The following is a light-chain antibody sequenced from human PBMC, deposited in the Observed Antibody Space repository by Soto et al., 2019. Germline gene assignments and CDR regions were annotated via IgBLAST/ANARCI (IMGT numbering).Light chain of an antibody. J-gene: IGLJ1*01. CDR1: SSNIGAGYD. V-gene: IGLV1-40*01. CDR3: QSYDSSLSTDV. CDR2: GNS. Sequence: QSVLTQPPSVSGAPGQRVTISCTGSSSNIGAGYDVHWYQHLPGTAPKLLIYGNSNRPSGVPDRFSGSKSGTSASLAITGLQAEDEADYYCQSYDSSLSTDVFATGTKVTVL.